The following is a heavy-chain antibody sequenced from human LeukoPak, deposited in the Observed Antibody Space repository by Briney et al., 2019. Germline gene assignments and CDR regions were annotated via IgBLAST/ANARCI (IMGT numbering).Heavy chain of an antibody. V-gene: IGHV3-21*06. Sequence: PGGSLRLSCAASGFSFSTYSMIWVRQAPGKGLEWVSSVSGTSEYIYYAGSVRGRFTISRDNAKNTVYLQMNSLRAEDTAVYYCARWYSSGWYSDYWGQGTLVTVSS. CDR3: ARWYSSGWYSDY. J-gene: IGHJ4*02. CDR2: VSGTSEYI. D-gene: IGHD6-19*01. CDR1: GFSFSTYS.